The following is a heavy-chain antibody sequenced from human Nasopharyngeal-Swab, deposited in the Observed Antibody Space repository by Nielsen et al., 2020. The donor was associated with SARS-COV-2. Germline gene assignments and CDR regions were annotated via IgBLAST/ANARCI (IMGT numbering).Heavy chain of an antibody. D-gene: IGHD4-23*01. CDR2: IDTGGTRT. CDR1: GFSFSSFW. CDR3: ARDIGGFGGY. J-gene: IGHJ4*01. V-gene: IGHV3-74*01. Sequence: GESLKISCAASGFSFSSFWMHLVRQVPGEGLVWVSRIDTGGTRTDYAESVKGRFTISRDNAKNTLYLQMNNLRPEDTAVYYCARDIGGFGGYWGQGTLVTVSS.